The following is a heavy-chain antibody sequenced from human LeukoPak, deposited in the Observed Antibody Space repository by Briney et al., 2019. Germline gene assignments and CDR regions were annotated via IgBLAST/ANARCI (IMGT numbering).Heavy chain of an antibody. CDR2: INHSGST. CDR1: GGSFSGYY. J-gene: IGHJ4*02. Sequence: SETLSPTCAVYGGSFSGYYWSWIRQPPGKGLEWIGEINHSGSTNYNPSLKSRVTISVDTSKNQFSLQLNSVTPEDTALYYCVRDVGFDFDYWGQGTLVLVSS. V-gene: IGHV4-34*01. D-gene: IGHD3-10*01. CDR3: VRDVGFDFDY.